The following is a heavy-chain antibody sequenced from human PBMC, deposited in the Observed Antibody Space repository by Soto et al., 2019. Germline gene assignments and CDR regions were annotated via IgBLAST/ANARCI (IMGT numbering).Heavy chain of an antibody. Sequence: GGSLILSCAASGFTFSSYAMSWVRQAPGKGLEWVSAISGSGGSTYYADSVKGRFTISRDNSKNTLYLQMNSLRAEDTAVYYCGKGGVVAATRFRLRVFDFGGQGKMATVSS. D-gene: IGHD2-15*01. CDR1: GFTFSSYA. V-gene: IGHV3-23*01. CDR2: ISGSGGST. CDR3: GKGGVVAATRFRLRVFDF. J-gene: IGHJ3*01.